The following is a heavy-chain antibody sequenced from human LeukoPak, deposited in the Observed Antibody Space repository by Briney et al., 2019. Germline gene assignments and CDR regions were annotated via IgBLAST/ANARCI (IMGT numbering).Heavy chain of an antibody. D-gene: IGHD2-2*01. J-gene: IGHJ3*02. CDR2: IWYDGSNK. CDR1: GFTFSSYG. Sequence: PGGSLRLSCAASGFTFSSYGMHWVRQAPGKGLEWVAVIWYDGSNKYYADSVKGRFTISRDNSKNTLYLQMNSLRAEDTAVYYCAREAFVHCSSTSCYPYAFDIWGQGTMVTVSS. CDR3: AREAFVHCSSTSCYPYAFDI. V-gene: IGHV3-33*01.